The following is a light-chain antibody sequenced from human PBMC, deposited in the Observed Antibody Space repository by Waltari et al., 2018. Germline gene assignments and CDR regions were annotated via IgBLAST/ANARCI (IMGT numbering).Light chain of an antibody. Sequence: DIQMTQSPSTLSASVGDRVTITCRASQSISSWLAWYPQKPGKAPKLLIYKASSLESGVPSRFSGSGSGTEFTLTISSLQPDDFATYYCQQYNSYSGTFGGGTKVEIK. V-gene: IGKV1-5*03. CDR2: KAS. CDR1: QSISSW. CDR3: QQYNSYSGT. J-gene: IGKJ4*01.